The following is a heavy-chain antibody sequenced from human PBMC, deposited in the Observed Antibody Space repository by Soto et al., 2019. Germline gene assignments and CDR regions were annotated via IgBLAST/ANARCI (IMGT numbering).Heavy chain of an antibody. J-gene: IGHJ3*02. CDR2: IYEGGNT. CDR3: VRRSPEDAFDI. CDR1: GGSIISDGYS. Sequence: SETLSLTCAVSGGSIISDGYSWSWIRQPPGKGLQWIGHIYEGGNTYYTPSLESRVAISTDKSKNQFSLRLSSVTAADTAVYYCVRRSPEDAFDIWRQGTMVTVPS. V-gene: IGHV4-30-2*01.